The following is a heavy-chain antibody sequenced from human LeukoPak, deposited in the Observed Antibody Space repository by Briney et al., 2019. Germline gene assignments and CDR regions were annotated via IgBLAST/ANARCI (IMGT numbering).Heavy chain of an antibody. D-gene: IGHD1-26*01. CDR3: ARDSSGSYRLEWFDP. Sequence: GGSLRLSCAASGFTFSDYYMSWIRQAPGKGLEWVSYISSSGSTIYYADSAKGRFTISRDNAKNSLYLQMNSLRAEDTAVYYCARDSSGSYRLEWFDPWGQGTLVTVSS. V-gene: IGHV3-11*04. J-gene: IGHJ5*02. CDR1: GFTFSDYY. CDR2: ISSSGSTI.